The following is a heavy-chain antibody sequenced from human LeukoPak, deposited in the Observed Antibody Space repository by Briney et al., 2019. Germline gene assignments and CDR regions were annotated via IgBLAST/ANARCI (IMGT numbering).Heavy chain of an antibody. CDR3: ARVPSGGYSSNWFIDY. V-gene: IGHV1-2*06. CDR1: GYTFTGYY. CDR2: INPNSGGT. Sequence: GASVKVSCKASGYTFTGYYMHWVRQAPGQGLEWMGRINPNSGGTNYAQKFQGRVTMTRDTSITTAYMELSRLRSDDTAVYYCARVPSGGYSSNWFIDYWGQGTLVTVSS. D-gene: IGHD6-13*01. J-gene: IGHJ4*02.